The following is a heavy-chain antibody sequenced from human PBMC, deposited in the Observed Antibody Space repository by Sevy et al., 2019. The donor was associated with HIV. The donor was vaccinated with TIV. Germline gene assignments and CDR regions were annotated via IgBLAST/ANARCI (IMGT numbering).Heavy chain of an antibody. CDR3: ARAPGYCTSTNCYDWFDP. J-gene: IGHJ5*02. CDR1: GFSFSWYW. V-gene: IGHV3-7*01. CDR2: IKQDGSEK. Sequence: GGSLRLSCAASGFSFSWYWMSWVRQTPEKGLEWVANIKQDGSEKNYVDSVEGRFTVSRDNSTNTLYLQMNSLRAEDTAVYYCARAPGYCTSTNCYDWFDPWGHGTLVTVSS. D-gene: IGHD2-2*01.